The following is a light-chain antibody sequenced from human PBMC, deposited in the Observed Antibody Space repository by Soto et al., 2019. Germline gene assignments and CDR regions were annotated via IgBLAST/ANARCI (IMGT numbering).Light chain of an antibody. CDR1: GSDVGGYDY. V-gene: IGLV2-14*01. CDR2: EVN. J-gene: IGLJ2*01. CDR3: CSYTSSGAHV. Sequence: QSALTQPASVSGSPGQSITISCTGTGSDVGGYDYVSWHQQHPGKAPKLMIYEVNTRPSGVSNRFSGSKSGNTASLTISGLQAEDEADYYCCSYTSSGAHVFGGGTKLTVL.